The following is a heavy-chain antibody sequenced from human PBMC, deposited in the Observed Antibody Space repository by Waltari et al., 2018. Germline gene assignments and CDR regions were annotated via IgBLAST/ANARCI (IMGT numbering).Heavy chain of an antibody. D-gene: IGHD3-3*01. CDR3: AREATDYDFWSGYYYYFDS. CDR2: IDRIGST. V-gene: IGHV4-34*01. J-gene: IGHJ4*02. CDR1: GGSFSGFD. Sequence: QVQLQQWGAGLLKPSETLSLTCAVNGGSFSGFDWNWIRQSPGKGLEWIGEIDRIGSTNYNPSLKSRLTISSDTSKKQFSLTLTSVTAADTAVYYCAREATDYDFWSGYYYYFDSWGQGTLVTVSS.